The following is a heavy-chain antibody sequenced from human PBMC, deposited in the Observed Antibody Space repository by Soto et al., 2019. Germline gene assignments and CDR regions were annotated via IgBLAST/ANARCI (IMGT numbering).Heavy chain of an antibody. J-gene: IGHJ6*02. CDR3: ARYRPSDSSGYYFNYYYGMDV. V-gene: IGHV1-18*04. Sequence: GSVKVSCKASGYTFTSYGISWVRQAPGQGLEWMGWISAYNGNTNYAQKLQGRVTMTTDTSTSTAYMELRSLRSDDTAVYYCARYRPSDSSGYYFNYYYGMDVWGQGTTVTVSS. CDR2: ISAYNGNT. CDR1: GYTFTSYG. D-gene: IGHD3-22*01.